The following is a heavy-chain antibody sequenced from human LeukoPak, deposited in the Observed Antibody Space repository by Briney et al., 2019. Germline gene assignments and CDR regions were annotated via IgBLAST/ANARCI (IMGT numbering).Heavy chain of an antibody. Sequence: GGSLRLSCAASGFTFSSYWMHWVRQAPGKGLVWVSRINSDGSSTSYADSVKGRFTISRDNAKNTLYLQMNSLRAEDTAVYYCARGVVVTAPPDYWGQGTLVTVSS. CDR1: GFTFSSYW. D-gene: IGHD2-21*02. J-gene: IGHJ4*02. CDR3: ARGVVVTAPPDY. V-gene: IGHV3-74*01. CDR2: INSDGSST.